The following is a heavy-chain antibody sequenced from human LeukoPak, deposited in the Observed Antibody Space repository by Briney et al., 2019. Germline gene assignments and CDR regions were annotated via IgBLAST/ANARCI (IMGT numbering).Heavy chain of an antibody. CDR2: IYYSGST. CDR1: GGSISSYY. D-gene: IGHD2-15*01. V-gene: IGHV4-59*01. J-gene: IGHJ4*02. CDR3: ARVHTQDLGYCSGGSCYGFDY. Sequence: SETLSLTCTVSGGSISSYYWSWIRQPPGKGLEWIGYIYYSGSTNYNPSPKSRVTISVDTSKNQFSLKLSSVTAADTAVYYCARVHTQDLGYCSGGSCYGFDYWGQGTLVTVSS.